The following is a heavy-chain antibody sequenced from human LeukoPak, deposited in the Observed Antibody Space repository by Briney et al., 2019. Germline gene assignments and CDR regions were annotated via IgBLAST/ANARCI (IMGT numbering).Heavy chain of an antibody. CDR3: AREDVVLVDAVRYYYYGMDV. J-gene: IGHJ6*02. CDR1: GYNFISYY. V-gene: IGHV1-46*01. Sequence: ASVKVSCKASGYNFISYYMHWVRQAPGQGLEWTGKINPSGGSTSYAQKFQDRVTMTRDTSTSTVYMELSSLKSEDTAVYYCAREDVVLVDAVRYYYYGMDVWGQGTTVTVSS. D-gene: IGHD2-8*01. CDR2: INPSGGST.